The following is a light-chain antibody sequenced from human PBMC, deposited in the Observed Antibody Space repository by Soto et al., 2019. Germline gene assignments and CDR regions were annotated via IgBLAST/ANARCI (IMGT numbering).Light chain of an antibody. Sequence: QSVLTQPPSVSGAPGQRVTISCTGNSSNLGAGYDVHWYQQLPGAAPKLDIFGNRNRPSRFPKRFSGSKSGTSDSLAITGRQVEDEADYYCQAYDYSLTASVFGKGTKLTVL. V-gene: IGLV1-40*01. CDR3: QAYDYSLTASV. CDR1: SSNLGAGYD. J-gene: IGLJ3*02. CDR2: GNR.